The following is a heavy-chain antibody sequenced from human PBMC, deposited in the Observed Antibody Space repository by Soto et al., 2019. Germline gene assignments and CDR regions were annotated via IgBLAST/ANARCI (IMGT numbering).Heavy chain of an antibody. Sequence: GGSLRLSCAASGFTFSSYWMHWVRQAPGKGLVWVSRINSDGSSTSYADSVKGRFTISRDNSKNTLYLQLNSLRAEDTAVYYCAKGESGGSFEYYFDYWGQGTLVTVSS. CDR3: AKGESGGSFEYYFDY. J-gene: IGHJ4*02. V-gene: IGHV3-74*01. D-gene: IGHD2-15*01. CDR1: GFTFSSYW. CDR2: INSDGSST.